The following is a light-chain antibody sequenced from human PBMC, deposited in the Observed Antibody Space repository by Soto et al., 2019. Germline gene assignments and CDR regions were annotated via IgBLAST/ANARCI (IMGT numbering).Light chain of an antibody. CDR2: GVT. Sequence: QSALTQPASVSGSLGQSLTISCTGTGSDVGSYNYVSWYQQHPDKAPKLMIFGVTERPSGVPDRFSGSKSGNTASLTVSGLQADDEAVYYCYSYAGRNIWVFGGGTKVTVL. CDR1: GSDVGSYNY. J-gene: IGLJ3*02. V-gene: IGLV2-8*01. CDR3: YSYAGRNIWV.